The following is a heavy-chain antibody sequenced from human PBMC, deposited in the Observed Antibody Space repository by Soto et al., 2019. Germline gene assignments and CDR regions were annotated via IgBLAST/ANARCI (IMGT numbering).Heavy chain of an antibody. CDR1: GFTFNDYY. CDR2: ITGGVTTI. J-gene: IGHJ4*02. D-gene: IGHD3-22*01. Sequence: QVQLLESGGGLVKPGGSLRLSCVASGFTFNDYYMNWIRQAPGKGLEWVSSITGGVTTISYADSVKGRFTISRDNAQNSLYLQFHRLRAEDTAVNYCSSKFYSDPTVDSWGQGVLVTVSS. CDR3: SSKFYSDPTVDS. V-gene: IGHV3-11*01.